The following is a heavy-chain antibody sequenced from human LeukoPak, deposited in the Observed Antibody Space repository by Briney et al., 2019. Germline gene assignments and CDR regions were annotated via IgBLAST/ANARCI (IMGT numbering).Heavy chain of an antibody. CDR1: GFTFSDYY. CDR3: ARDPPSPMVRDAGMDV. D-gene: IGHD3-10*01. J-gene: IGHJ6*02. CDR2: ISSSGSTI. V-gene: IGHV3-11*01. Sequence: GGSLRLSCAASGFTFSDYYMSWIRQAPGKGLEWVSYISSSGSTIYYVDSVKGRFTISRDNAKNSLYLQMNSLRAEDTAVYYCARDPPSPMVRDAGMDVWGQGTTVTVSS.